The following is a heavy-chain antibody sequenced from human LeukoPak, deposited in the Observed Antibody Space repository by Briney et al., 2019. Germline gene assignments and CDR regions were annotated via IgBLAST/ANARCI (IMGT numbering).Heavy chain of an antibody. D-gene: IGHD6-13*01. CDR1: GYTFTGYY. Sequence: ASVKASCKTSGYTFTGYYMHWVRQAPGQGLEWMGWINPNSGGTKYAQKFQGRVTMTRDTSISTAYMELSRLTSDDTAVYYCARGSSRWIVWYFDLWGRGTLVTVSS. V-gene: IGHV1-2*02. CDR3: ARGSSRWIVWYFDL. J-gene: IGHJ2*01. CDR2: INPNSGGT.